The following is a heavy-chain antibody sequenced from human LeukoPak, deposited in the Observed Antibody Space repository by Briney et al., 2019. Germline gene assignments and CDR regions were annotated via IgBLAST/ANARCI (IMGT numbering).Heavy chain of an antibody. Sequence: MAGGSLRLSCAASGLTFSSYSMNWVRQAPGKGLEWVSSISSSSSYIYYADSVKGRFTISRDNAKNSLYLQMNSLRAEDTAVYYCAGPSFDASAMGFDPWAREPWSPSPQ. CDR1: GLTFSSYS. V-gene: IGHV3-21*01. D-gene: IGHD3-10*01. J-gene: IGHJ5*02. CDR3: AGPSFDASAMGFDP. CDR2: ISSSSSYI.